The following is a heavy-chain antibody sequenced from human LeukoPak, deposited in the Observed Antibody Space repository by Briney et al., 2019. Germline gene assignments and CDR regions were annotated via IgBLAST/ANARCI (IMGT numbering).Heavy chain of an antibody. V-gene: IGHV3-7*04. Sequence: GGSLRLSCAASGFTFSSYWMRWVRQAPGKGLEWVANIKQDGSEKYYVDSVKGRFTISRDNAKNSLYLQMNSLRAEDTAVYYCARATGYPSSIYYFDYWGQGTLVTVSS. CDR2: IKQDGSEK. J-gene: IGHJ4*02. CDR1: GFTFSSYW. D-gene: IGHD5-12*01. CDR3: ARATGYPSSIYYFDY.